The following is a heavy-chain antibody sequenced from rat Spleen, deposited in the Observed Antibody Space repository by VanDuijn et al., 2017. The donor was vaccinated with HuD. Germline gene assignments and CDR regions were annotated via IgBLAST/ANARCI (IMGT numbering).Heavy chain of an antibody. V-gene: IGHV2-45*01. D-gene: IGHD3-1*01. CDR3: XXAPGXXYVMDA. J-gene: IGHJ4*01. Sequence: QVQLMESGPGLVQPSETLSLTCTVSGFSLTSYSVHWVRQPPGKGLEWMGVMWRGGSTEYNSALKSRLSISRDTSKNHFFLKMNSLQXXDTXXXHCXXAPGXXYVMDAXXQGASVTVSS. CDR1: GFSLTSYS. CDR2: MWRGGST.